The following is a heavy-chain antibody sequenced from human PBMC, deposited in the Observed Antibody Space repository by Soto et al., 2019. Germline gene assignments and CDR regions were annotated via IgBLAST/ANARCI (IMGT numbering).Heavy chain of an antibody. D-gene: IGHD3-22*01. J-gene: IGHJ4*01. V-gene: IGHV4-39*01. CDR1: GGCIRCTTFY. CDR3: ATSSGYYSVDY. Sequence: SETLSLTSTVSGGCIRCTTFYWGWIRQPPGKGLECLGRVYYTWSTYYNPSLKNRITISVDTSKNQCCLRLSSVTAADTAVYYCATSSGYYSVDYSGRGTLVTVSS. CDR2: VYYTWST.